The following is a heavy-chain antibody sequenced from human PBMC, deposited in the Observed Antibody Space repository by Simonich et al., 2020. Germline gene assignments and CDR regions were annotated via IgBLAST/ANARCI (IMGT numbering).Heavy chain of an antibody. D-gene: IGHD2-2*01. V-gene: IGHV3-74*01. CDR1: GFTFSSYW. J-gene: IGHJ3*02. CDR3: ASFNVVPAADAFDI. Sequence: EVQLVESGGGLVQPGGSLRLSCAASGFTFSSYWRHWVRQAPGKGLGGVQRSKSDGRSPSSAHSVKGRFTSPRDNAKNTLYLQMNSRRAEDTAVYYCASFNVVPAADAFDIWGQGTMVTVSS. CDR2: SKSDGRSP.